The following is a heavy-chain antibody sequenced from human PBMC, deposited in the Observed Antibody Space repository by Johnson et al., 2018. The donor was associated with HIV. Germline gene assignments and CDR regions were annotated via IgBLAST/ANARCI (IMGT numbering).Heavy chain of an antibody. CDR3: AKGLIPVAGTTAFDI. CDR1: GFTFSTYG. D-gene: IGHD6-19*01. CDR2: IWYDGSNK. Sequence: QVQLVESGGGVVQPGRSLRLSCGASGFTFSTYGMHWVRQTPGKGLEWVAVIWYDGSNKYYADSVRGRFTISRDNSKNTLYLQMNSLSAEDPAGYYCAKGLIPVAGTTAFDIWGQGTMVTVSS. J-gene: IGHJ3*02. V-gene: IGHV3-33*06.